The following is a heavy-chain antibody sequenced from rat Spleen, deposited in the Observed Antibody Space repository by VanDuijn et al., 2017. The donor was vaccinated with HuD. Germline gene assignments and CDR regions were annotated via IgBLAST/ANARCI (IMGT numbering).Heavy chain of an antibody. D-gene: IGHD4-3*01. Sequence: EVQLVESGGGLVQPGRSLKLSCAASGFTFSNYGMAWVRQAPTKGLEWVATISYDGSSTYYPDSVKGRFTISRDNAKSTLYLQMNSLRSEDTATYYCTRGSGWGYWGQGVMVTVSS. J-gene: IGHJ2*01. CDR2: ISYDGSST. CDR3: TRGSGWGY. CDR1: GFTFSNYG. V-gene: IGHV5-29*01.